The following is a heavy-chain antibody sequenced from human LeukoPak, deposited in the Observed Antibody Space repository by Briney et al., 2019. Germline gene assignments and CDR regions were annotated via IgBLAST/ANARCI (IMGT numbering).Heavy chain of an antibody. D-gene: IGHD3-3*01. Sequence: GGSLRLSCAASGFTFDDYAMHWVRQAPGKGLEWVSGISWNSGSIGYADSVKGRFTISRDNAKNSLYLQMNSLRAEDMALYYCAKGYDFHAFDIWGQGTMVTVSS. CDR2: ISWNSGSI. CDR3: AKGYDFHAFDI. V-gene: IGHV3-9*03. CDR1: GFTFDDYA. J-gene: IGHJ3*02.